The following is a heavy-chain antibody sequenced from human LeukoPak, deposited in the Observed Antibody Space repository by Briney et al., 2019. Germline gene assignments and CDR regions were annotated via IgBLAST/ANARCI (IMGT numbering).Heavy chain of an antibody. CDR2: IYYSGST. D-gene: IGHD3-22*01. V-gene: IGHV4-30-4*01. CDR1: GGSISSGDYY. J-gene: IGHJ4*02. CDR3: ARNYYDSSGYYYFDY. Sequence: SETLSLTCTVSGGSISSGDYYWSWIRQPPGKGLGWIGYIYYSGSTYYNPSLKSRVTISVDTSKNQFSLKLSSVTATDTAVYYCARNYYDSSGYYYFDYWGQGTLVTVSS.